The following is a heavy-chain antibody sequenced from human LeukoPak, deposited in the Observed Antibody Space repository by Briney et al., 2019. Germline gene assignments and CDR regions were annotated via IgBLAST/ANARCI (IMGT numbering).Heavy chain of an antibody. CDR3: AGVHITMIRGINSFDY. Sequence: PGGSLRLSCAASGFTFRSYEMNWVRQAPGKGLEWVSYISSSGSTICYADSVRGRFTISRDNAKNSVHLQMNSLRAEDTAVYYCAGVHITMIRGINSFDYWGQGTLVTVSS. CDR1: GFTFRSYE. J-gene: IGHJ4*02. D-gene: IGHD3-10*01. V-gene: IGHV3-48*03. CDR2: ISSSGSTI.